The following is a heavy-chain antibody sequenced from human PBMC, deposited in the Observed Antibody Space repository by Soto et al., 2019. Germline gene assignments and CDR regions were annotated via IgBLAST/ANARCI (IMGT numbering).Heavy chain of an antibody. Sequence: QVRLQQWGAGLLKPSETLSLTCAVYGDSFSTHYWSWIRQSPVRGLEWLGEVNYGGSTNYNPSLKSRVTVSVDASKIPFSLKMSSVTAADTAMYYCARATREGYYFDFWGRGTLVTVSS. D-gene: IGHD2-15*01. CDR3: ARATREGYYFDF. CDR2: VNYGGST. V-gene: IGHV4-34*01. J-gene: IGHJ2*01. CDR1: GDSFSTHY.